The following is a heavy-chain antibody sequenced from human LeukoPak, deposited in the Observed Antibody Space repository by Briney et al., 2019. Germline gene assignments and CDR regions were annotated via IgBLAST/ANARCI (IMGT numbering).Heavy chain of an antibody. CDR3: ARDLNWETY. CDR2: IQYDGSNQ. D-gene: IGHD7-27*01. V-gene: IGHV3-30*02. J-gene: IGHJ4*02. Sequence: GGSLRLSCAASPFTFSSYGMHWVRQAPGKGLEWVAYIQYDGSNQQYADSVKGRFTISRDNAKNSLFLQMNSLRVEDTAVYYCARDLNWETYWGQGTLVSVSS. CDR1: PFTFSSYG.